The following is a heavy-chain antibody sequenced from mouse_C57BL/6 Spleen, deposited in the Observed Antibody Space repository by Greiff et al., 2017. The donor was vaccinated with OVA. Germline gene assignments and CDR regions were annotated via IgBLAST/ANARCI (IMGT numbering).Heavy chain of an antibody. CDR1: GYTFTDYY. Sequence: QVQLKESGAELVRPGASVKLSCKASGYTFTDYYINWVKQRPGQGLEWIARIYPGSGNTYYNEKFKGKATLTAEKSSSTAYMQLSSLTSEDSAVYFCARDWDHWGQGTTLTVSS. D-gene: IGHD4-1*01. CDR2: IYPGSGNT. J-gene: IGHJ2*01. CDR3: ARDWDH. V-gene: IGHV1-76*01.